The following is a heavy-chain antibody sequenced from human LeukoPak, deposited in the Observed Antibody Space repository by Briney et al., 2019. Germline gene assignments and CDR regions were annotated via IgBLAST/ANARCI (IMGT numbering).Heavy chain of an antibody. CDR1: GLTFSIHW. V-gene: IGHV3-7*01. CDR2: INQDGSDK. Sequence: PGGSLRLSCAASGLTFSIHWMNWVRQAPGKGLECVANINQDGSDKYYVDSVKGRFTISRDNTKNSLYLQMNSLRAEDTAVYYCARGPKYISATGPYYFDYWGQGTPVTVSS. CDR3: ARGPKYISATGPYYFDY. J-gene: IGHJ4*02. D-gene: IGHD6-13*01.